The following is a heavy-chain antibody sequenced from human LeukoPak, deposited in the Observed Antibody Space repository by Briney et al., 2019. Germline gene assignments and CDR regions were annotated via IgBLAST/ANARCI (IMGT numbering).Heavy chain of an antibody. CDR1: GITFSSYG. D-gene: IGHD1-26*01. CDR2: ISISSSSI. J-gene: IGHJ4*02. Sequence: PGGSLRLSCAASGITFSSYGMSWVRQAPGKGLEGVSYISISSSSIYYADSVRGRFTISRDNAKNSPYLQMNSLRAEDTAVYYCCSGSHYGGVWGFDYWGQGSLVTVSS. V-gene: IGHV3-48*01. CDR3: CSGSHYGGVWGFDY.